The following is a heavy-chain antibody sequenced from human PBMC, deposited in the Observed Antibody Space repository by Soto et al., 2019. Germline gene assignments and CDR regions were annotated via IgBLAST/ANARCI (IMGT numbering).Heavy chain of an antibody. CDR3: ARGAIPAAISVGGMDV. D-gene: IGHD2-2*01. CDR1: GGSISSGGYY. V-gene: IGHV4-31*03. J-gene: IGHJ6*02. CDR2: IYYSGST. Sequence: PSETLSLTCTVSGGSISSGGYYWSWIRQHPGKGLEWIGYIYYSGSTYYNPSLKSRVTISVDTSKNQFSLKLSSVTAADTAVYYCARGAIPAAISVGGMDVWGQGTTVTVSS.